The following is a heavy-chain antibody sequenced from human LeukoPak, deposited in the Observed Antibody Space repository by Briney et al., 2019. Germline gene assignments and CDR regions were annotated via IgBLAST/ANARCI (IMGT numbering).Heavy chain of an antibody. J-gene: IGHJ4*02. CDR1: GYTFTSYA. D-gene: IGHD1-26*01. Sequence: ASVKVSCKASGYTFTSYAMHWVRQAPGQRLEWMGWINAGNGNTKYSQKFQGRVTITRDTSASTAYMELSSLRSEDTAVYYCARVRSQEGAPGFDYWGKGPLVTVSS. CDR3: ARVRSQEGAPGFDY. CDR2: INAGNGNT. V-gene: IGHV1-3*01.